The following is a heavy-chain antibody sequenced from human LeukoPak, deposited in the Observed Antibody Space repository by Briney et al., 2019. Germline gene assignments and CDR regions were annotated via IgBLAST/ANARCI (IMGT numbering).Heavy chain of an antibody. J-gene: IGHJ4*02. Sequence: ASVKVSCKASGGTFGNDAIGWVRQAPGQGLEWVGRIIPMFGTTNYAPKFQDRVTFTTDESTSTAYMELSSLRSEDTAVYYCAREWKWLQPYFDYWGQGTLVTVSS. CDR3: AREWKWLQPYFDY. CDR2: IIPMFGTT. D-gene: IGHD5-12*01. CDR1: GGTFGNDA. V-gene: IGHV1-69*05.